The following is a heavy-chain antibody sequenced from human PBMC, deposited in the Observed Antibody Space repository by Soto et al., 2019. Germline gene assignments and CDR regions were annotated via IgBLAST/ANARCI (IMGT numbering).Heavy chain of an antibody. J-gene: IGHJ4*02. CDR2: IYHSGST. Sequence: SETLSLTCTVSGGSISSSSYSWSWIRQPPGKGLEWIGYIYHSGSTYYNPSLKSRVTISVDRSKNQFSLKLSSVTAADTAVYYCARSMTTVTTNDYWGQGSLVTVSS. V-gene: IGHV4-30-2*01. CDR1: GGSISSSSYS. D-gene: IGHD4-17*01. CDR3: ARSMTTVTTNDY.